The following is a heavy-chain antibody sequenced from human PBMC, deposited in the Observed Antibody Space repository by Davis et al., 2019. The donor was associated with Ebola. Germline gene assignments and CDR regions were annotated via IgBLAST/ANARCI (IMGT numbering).Heavy chain of an antibody. CDR1: GGTFSSYT. D-gene: IGHD1-26*01. J-gene: IGHJ4*02. Sequence: SVKVSCKASGGTFSSYTISWVRQAPGQGLEWMGRLIPILGIANYAQQFQGRVTITRDTSASTAYMELSSLRSEDTAVYYCARGAFSGSYYFDYWGQGTLVTVSS. CDR2: LIPILGIA. CDR3: ARGAFSGSYYFDY. V-gene: IGHV1-69*02.